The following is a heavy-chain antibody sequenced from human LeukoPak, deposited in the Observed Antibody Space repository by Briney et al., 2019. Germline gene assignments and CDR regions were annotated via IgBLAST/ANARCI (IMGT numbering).Heavy chain of an antibody. V-gene: IGHV3-30-3*01. CDR2: ISYDGSNK. CDR1: GFTFSSYA. J-gene: IGHJ4*02. CDR3: ARGRIVGAVTGAADY. Sequence: TGGSLRLSCAASGFTFSSYAMHWVRQAPGKGLEWVAVISYDGSNKYYADSVKGRFTISRDSAKNSLYLQMNSLRAEDTAVYYCARGRIVGAVTGAADYWGQGTLVTVSS. D-gene: IGHD1-26*01.